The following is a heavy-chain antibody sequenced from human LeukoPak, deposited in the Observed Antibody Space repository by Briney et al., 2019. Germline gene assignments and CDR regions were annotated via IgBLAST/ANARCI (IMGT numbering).Heavy chain of an antibody. CDR3: ARIRGSRYYLDY. V-gene: IGHV2-70*01. CDR1: GFSISTSGMC. CDR2: IDWDDDK. D-gene: IGHD2-2*01. J-gene: IGHJ4*02. Sequence: SGPALVKPTQTLTLTCTFSGFSISTSGMCVTWIRQPPGKALEWLSLIDWDDDKYYYPSLNTRLTIYKDTSKNQVVLTMTNMDPVDTATYYCARIRGSRYYLDYWGQGALVTVSS.